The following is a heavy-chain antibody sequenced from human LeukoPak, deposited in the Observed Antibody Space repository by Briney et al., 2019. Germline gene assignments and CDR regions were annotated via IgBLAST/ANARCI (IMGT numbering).Heavy chain of an antibody. V-gene: IGHV4-59*01. D-gene: IGHD1-26*01. J-gene: IGHJ4*02. CDR3: ARVGRKDGKSGFDY. Sequence: SETLSLTCTVSGGSISSYYWSWIRQPPGKGLEWIGYIYYSGSTNYNPSLKSRVTISVDTSKNQFSLKLSSVTAADTAVYYCARVGRKDGKSGFDYWGQGTLVTVSS. CDR1: GGSISSYY. CDR2: IYYSGST.